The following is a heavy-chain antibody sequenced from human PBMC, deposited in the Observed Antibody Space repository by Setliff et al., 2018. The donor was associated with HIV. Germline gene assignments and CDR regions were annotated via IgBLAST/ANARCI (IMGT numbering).Heavy chain of an antibody. CDR2: ISAYNGNT. CDR3: ARDAYGSGRTLYFDL. D-gene: IGHD3-10*01. CDR1: GYTFTSYG. V-gene: IGHV1-18*01. Sequence: ASVKVSCKASGYTFTSYGISWVRQAPGQGLEWMGWISAYNGNTNYAQKLQGRVTMTTDTSTSTAYMELRSLRSDDTAVYYWARDAYGSGRTLYFDLWGRGTLVTVSS. J-gene: IGHJ2*01.